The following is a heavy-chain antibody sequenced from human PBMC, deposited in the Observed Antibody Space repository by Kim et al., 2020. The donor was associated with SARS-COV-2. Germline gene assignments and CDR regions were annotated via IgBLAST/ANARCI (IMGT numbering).Heavy chain of an antibody. CDR3: AKGGGVPWYFQH. J-gene: IGHJ1*01. D-gene: IGHD3-3*01. CDR2: ISWNSGSI. V-gene: IGHV3-9*01. Sequence: GGSLRLSCAASGFTFDDYAMHWVRQAPGKGLEWVSGISWNSGSIGYADSVKGRFTISRDNAKNSLYLQMNSLRAEDTALYYCAKGGGVPWYFQHWGQGTLVTVSS. CDR1: GFTFDDYA.